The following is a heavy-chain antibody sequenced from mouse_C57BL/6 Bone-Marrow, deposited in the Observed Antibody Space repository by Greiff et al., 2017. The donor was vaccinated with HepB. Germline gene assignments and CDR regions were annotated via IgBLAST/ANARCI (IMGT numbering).Heavy chain of an antibody. CDR1: GYTFPSYW. J-gene: IGHJ1*03. Sequence: QVQLQQPGAELVKPGASVKLSCKASGYTFPSYWMPWVKQRPGRGLEWIGRIDPNSGGTKYNEKFQSKATLTVDKPSSTAYMQLSSLTSEDSAVYYCAHYYGNRGWYFDVWGTGTTVTVSS. CDR3: AHYYGNRGWYFDV. V-gene: IGHV1-72*01. D-gene: IGHD2-1*01. CDR2: IDPNSGGT.